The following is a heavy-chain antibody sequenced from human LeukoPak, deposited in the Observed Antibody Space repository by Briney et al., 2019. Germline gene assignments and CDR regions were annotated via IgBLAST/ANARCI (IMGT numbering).Heavy chain of an antibody. CDR2: IYSRGNT. J-gene: IGHJ4*02. CDR3: ARGGLHWVFGVVIKSYFDY. CDR1: GASISSSSSY. D-gene: IGHD3-3*01. V-gene: IGHV4-39*07. Sequence: SETLSLTCTVSGASISSSSSYWGWIRQPPGKGLEWLGNIYSRGNTYYKPSLRSRVTISIDTSKNQFSLKLSSVTAADTAVYYCARGGLHWVFGVVIKSYFDYWGQGTLVTVSS.